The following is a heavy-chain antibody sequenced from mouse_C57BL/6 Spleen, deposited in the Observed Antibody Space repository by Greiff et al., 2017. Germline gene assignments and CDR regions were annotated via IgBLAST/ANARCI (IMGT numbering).Heavy chain of an antibody. V-gene: IGHV1-22*01. CDR2: INPNNGGT. CDR1: GYTFTDYN. D-gene: IGHD1-1*01. Sequence: VQLQPSGPELVKPGASVKMSCKASGYTFTDYNMHWVKQSHGKSLEWIGYINPNNGGTSYNQKFKGKATLTVNKSSSTAYMELRSLTSEDSAVYYCAREGVITTYAMDYWGQGTSVTVSS. CDR3: AREGVITTYAMDY. J-gene: IGHJ4*01.